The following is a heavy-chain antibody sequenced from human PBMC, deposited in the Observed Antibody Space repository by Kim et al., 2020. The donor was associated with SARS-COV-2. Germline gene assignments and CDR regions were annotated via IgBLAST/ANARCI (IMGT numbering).Heavy chain of an antibody. J-gene: IGHJ5*02. Sequence: GGSLRLSCAASGFNFSTYGMHWVRQAPGKGLEWVAFVSYDGNYKYYADSVKGRYTISRDNSKNTLYLQMNTLRPEDMAVYFCARGAVAGLDVFGSWGQGTLVTVSS. CDR3: ARGAVAGLDVFGS. V-gene: IGHV3-30*03. CDR1: GFNFSTYG. CDR2: VSYDGNYK. D-gene: IGHD6-19*01.